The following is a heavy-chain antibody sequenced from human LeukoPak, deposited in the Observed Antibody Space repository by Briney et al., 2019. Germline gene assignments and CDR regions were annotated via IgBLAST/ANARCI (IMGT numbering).Heavy chain of an antibody. J-gene: IGHJ6*04. V-gene: IGHV4-34*01. Sequence: SETLSLTCAVYGGSFSGYYWSWIRQPPGKGLEWIGEINHSGRTNYNPSLKSRVTISVDTPKNQFSLKLSSVTAADTAVYYCAGTSRGFSGYVTPWQYYGMDVWGKGTTVTVSS. D-gene: IGHD5-12*01. CDR2: INHSGRT. CDR1: GGSFSGYY. CDR3: AGTSRGFSGYVTPWQYYGMDV.